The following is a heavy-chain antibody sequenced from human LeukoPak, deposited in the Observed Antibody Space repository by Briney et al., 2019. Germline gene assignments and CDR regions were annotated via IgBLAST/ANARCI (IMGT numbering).Heavy chain of an antibody. CDR2: IKSESSGGTT. Sequence: GGSLRLSCAASGFTFSDAWLSWVRQAPGKGLEWVGRIKSESSGGTTDYGAPVKGRFTISRDDSKNTLCLQMNSLKTEDTAVYYCASEQGTIFGVVSDYMDVWGKGTTVTVSS. CDR3: ASEQGTIFGVVSDYMDV. V-gene: IGHV3-15*01. CDR1: GFTFSDAW. D-gene: IGHD3-3*01. J-gene: IGHJ6*03.